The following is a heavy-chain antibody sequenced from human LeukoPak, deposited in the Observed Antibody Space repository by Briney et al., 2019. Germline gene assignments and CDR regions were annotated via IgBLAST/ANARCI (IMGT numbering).Heavy chain of an antibody. CDR1: GGTFSSYA. CDR3: ARETGSGSYYSPIYFDY. D-gene: IGHD3-10*01. CDR2: IIPIFGTA. J-gene: IGHJ4*02. V-gene: IGHV1-69*13. Sequence: ASVKVSCKASGGTFSSYAISWVRQAPGQGLEWMGGIIPIFGTANYAQKFQGRVTITADESTSTAYMELSSLRSEDTAVYYCARETGSGSYYSPIYFDYWGQGTLVTVSS.